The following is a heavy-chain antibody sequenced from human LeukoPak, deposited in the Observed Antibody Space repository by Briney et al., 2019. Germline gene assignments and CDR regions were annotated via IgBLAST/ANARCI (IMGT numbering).Heavy chain of an antibody. Sequence: KPSETLSLTCAVYGGTFSGYYWSWIRQPPGKGLEWIGEINHSGSTNYNPSLKSRVTISVDTSKYQFSLKLSSVTAADTAVYYCARNGPPSSGYYFNWFDPWGQGTLVTVSS. CDR1: GGTFSGYY. CDR2: INHSGST. D-gene: IGHD3-22*01. J-gene: IGHJ5*02. V-gene: IGHV4-34*01. CDR3: ARNGPPSSGYYFNWFDP.